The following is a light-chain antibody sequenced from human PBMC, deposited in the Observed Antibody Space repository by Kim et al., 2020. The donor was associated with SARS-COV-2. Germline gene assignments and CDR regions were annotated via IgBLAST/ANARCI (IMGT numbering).Light chain of an antibody. CDR1: TGAVTSGHY. CDR2: DTN. CDR3: LLSDSGARV. V-gene: IGLV7-46*01. J-gene: IGLJ3*02. Sequence: PGGQVTLTCGSSTGAVTSGHYPSWFQQKPGQVTTTLIFDTNKRHSWTPTRFSGSLLGGKAALTLSGAQPEDGADYYCLLSDSGARVFGGGTQLTVL.